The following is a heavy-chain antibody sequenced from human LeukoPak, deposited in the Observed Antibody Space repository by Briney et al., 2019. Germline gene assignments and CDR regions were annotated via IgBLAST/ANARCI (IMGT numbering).Heavy chain of an antibody. CDR3: ARQSDWFDP. Sequence: TSETLSLTCTVSGXSISSSSYYWGWIRQPPGTGLEWIGSIYYSGSTYYNPSLKSRVTISVDTSKNQFSLKLSSVTAADTAVYYCARQSDWFDPWGQGTLVTVSS. CDR2: IYYSGST. CDR1: GXSISSSSYY. V-gene: IGHV4-39*01. J-gene: IGHJ5*02.